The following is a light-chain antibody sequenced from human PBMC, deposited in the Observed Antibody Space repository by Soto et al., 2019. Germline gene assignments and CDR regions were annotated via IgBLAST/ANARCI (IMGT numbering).Light chain of an antibody. J-gene: IGKJ1*01. Sequence: DIQMTQSPSSLSASVGDRVTITCRASQTISSYLNWYQQTPGRAPKLLTYAASSLQGGVPSRFSGSGSGTDFTLTISSLQPEDFATFYCQQTYSTPSTWTFGQGTKV. CDR3: QQTYSTPSTWT. V-gene: IGKV1-39*01. CDR1: QTISSY. CDR2: AAS.